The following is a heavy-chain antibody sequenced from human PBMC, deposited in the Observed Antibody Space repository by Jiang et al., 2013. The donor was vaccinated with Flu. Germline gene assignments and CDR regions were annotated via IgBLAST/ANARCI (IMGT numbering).Heavy chain of an antibody. Sequence: PSDSNTYYSPSFQGHVTISAAKSISTAYLQWSSLKASDTAMYYCARRYYYGSGSPNDAFDIWGQGTMVTVSS. V-gene: IGHV5-10-1*01. D-gene: IGHD3-10*01. CDR3: ARRYYYGSGSPNDAFDI. CDR2: PSDSNT. J-gene: IGHJ3*02.